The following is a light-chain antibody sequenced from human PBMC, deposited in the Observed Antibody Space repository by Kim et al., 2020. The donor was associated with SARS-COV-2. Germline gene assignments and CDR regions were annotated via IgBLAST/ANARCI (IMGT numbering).Light chain of an antibody. V-gene: IGKV3-11*01. J-gene: IGKJ4*01. CDR1: QSVSIY. CDR3: QQRYSWSLT. CDR2: DAS. Sequence: PGERATLSCRASQSVSIYLAWYQQKPGQAPRLLISDASNRATGIPARFSGSGSGTDFTLTINSLEPEDFAVYYCQQRYSWSLTFGGGTKV.